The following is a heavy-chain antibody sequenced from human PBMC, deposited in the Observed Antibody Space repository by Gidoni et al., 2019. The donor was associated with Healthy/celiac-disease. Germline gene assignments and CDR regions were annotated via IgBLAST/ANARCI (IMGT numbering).Heavy chain of an antibody. V-gene: IGHV3-21*01. J-gene: IGHJ4*02. CDR3: ARRQMVAYSSSWELDY. CDR1: GCTLSSYS. Sequence: EVQLVESGGGLVKPGGALRLSCAAAGCTLSSYSMNWVRQAPGKGLEWVSSISSSSSYIYYADSVKGRFTISRDNAKNSLYLQMNSLRAEDTAVYYCARRQMVAYSSSWELDYWGQGTLVTVSS. CDR2: ISSSSSYI. D-gene: IGHD6-13*01.